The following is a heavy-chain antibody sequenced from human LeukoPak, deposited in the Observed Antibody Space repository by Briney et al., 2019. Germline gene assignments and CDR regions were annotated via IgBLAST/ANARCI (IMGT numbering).Heavy chain of an antibody. CDR1: GGSTSGYY. V-gene: IGHV4-59*01. CDR3: ARGLGYSRIDY. J-gene: IGHJ4*02. Sequence: SETLSLTCSVSGGSTSGYYWSWIRQPPAKGLEWIGYVYYSGSTNYNPSLKSRVTISVDTSKNQFSLKVTSVTAADTAVYYCARGLGYSRIDYWGQGTLVTVSS. CDR2: VYYSGST. D-gene: IGHD4-11*01.